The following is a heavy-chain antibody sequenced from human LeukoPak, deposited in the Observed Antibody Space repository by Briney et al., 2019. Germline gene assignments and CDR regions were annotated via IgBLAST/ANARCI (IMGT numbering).Heavy chain of an antibody. V-gene: IGHV3-21*01. CDR3: ARVQWAFYFDY. CDR1: GFTFSSYS. CDR2: ISSSSSYI. D-gene: IGHD1-26*01. Sequence: GGSLRLSCAASGFTFSSYSMNWVRQAPGKGLEWVSSISSSSSYIYYADSVKGRFTISRDNAKNSLYLQMNSLRAEDTAVYYCARVQWAFYFDYWGQGTLVTVSS. J-gene: IGHJ4*02.